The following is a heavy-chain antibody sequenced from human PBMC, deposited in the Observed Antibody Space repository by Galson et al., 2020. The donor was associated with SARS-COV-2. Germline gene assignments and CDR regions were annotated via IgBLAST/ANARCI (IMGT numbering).Heavy chain of an antibody. CDR1: GFTFSNFG. J-gene: IGHJ4*02. CDR3: AKAPTDSSSYR. Sequence: GGSLRLSCAASGFTFSNFGMHWVRQAPGTGLEWVAVIWYDGSNKYYADSGKGRFTISRDNSKNTLYLQMNSLRAEDTAVYYCAKAPTDSSSYRWGQGTLVTVSS. CDR2: IWYDGSNK. V-gene: IGHV3-33*06. D-gene: IGHD3-22*01.